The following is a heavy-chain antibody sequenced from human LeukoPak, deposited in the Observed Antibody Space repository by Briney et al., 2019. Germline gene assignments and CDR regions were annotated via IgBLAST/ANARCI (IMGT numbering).Heavy chain of an antibody. Sequence: ASVKVSCKTSGYSFTAFYIHWVRQAPGQGLEWMGWIHTRRGDTNYAQKFQGRVTMTRDTSISTAYLDLSSLRSDDTAVYYCARDGDYGTGSYYRGCIDSWGQGTPVTVSP. V-gene: IGHV1-2*02. D-gene: IGHD3-10*01. CDR1: GYSFTAFY. CDR2: IHTRRGDT. J-gene: IGHJ4*02. CDR3: ARDGDYGTGSYYRGCIDS.